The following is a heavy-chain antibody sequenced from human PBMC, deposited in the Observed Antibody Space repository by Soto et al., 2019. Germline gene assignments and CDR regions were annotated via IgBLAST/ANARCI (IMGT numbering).Heavy chain of an antibody. D-gene: IGHD2-15*01. CDR3: SRIDHTRRTPIHY. J-gene: IGHJ4*02. CDR2: ILSTGET. V-gene: IGHV2-26*01. Sequence: VSGPTLVNPTETLTLTCSVSGFSLTLGRMAVTWIRQPPGKALEWLAHILSTGETSYATSLKTRVTISKDISKSQVLLTMTNVDPVDIATYFCSRIDHTRRTPIHYSGQVPLGTLSS. CDR1: GFSLTLGRMA.